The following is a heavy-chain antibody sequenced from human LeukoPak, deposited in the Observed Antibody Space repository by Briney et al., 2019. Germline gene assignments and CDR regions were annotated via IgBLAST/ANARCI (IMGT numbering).Heavy chain of an antibody. CDR3: TTERKCNWNPSRPASWDY. D-gene: IGHD1-20*01. J-gene: IGHJ4*02. V-gene: IGHV3-15*01. CDR2: IKSKTDGGTT. Sequence: PGGSLRLSCAASGFTFSNAWMSWVRQAPGKGLEWVGRIKSKTDGGTTDYAAPVKGRFTISRDDSTNTLYLQMNSLETEDTAVYYCTTERKCNWNPSRPASWDYWGQGTLVTVSS. CDR1: GFTFSNAW.